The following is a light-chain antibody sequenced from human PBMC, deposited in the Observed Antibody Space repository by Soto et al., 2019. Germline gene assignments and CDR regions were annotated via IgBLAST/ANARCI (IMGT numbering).Light chain of an antibody. V-gene: IGKV1-39*01. CDR1: QSISSY. CDR3: QQGYSTPFT. J-gene: IGKJ2*01. CDR2: AAS. Sequence: DIQMTQSPSSLSASVGDRVTITCRASQSISSYLNWYQQKPGKAPKLLIYAASSLQSGVPSRFIGSGSGTYFTLPISSLQPEDFATYYGQQGYSTPFTFGRGTKLEIK.